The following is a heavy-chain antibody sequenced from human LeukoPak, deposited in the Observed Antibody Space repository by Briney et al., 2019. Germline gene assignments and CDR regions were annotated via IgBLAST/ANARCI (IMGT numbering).Heavy chain of an antibody. CDR1: GGSISSYY. CDR3: ARRHYYYYYMDV. V-gene: IGHV4-4*09. CDR2: IYTSGST. Sequence: SETLSLTCTVSGGSISSYYWSWIRQPPGKGLEWIGYIYTSGSTNYNPSLKSRVTTSVDTSKNQFSLKLSSVTAADTAVYYCARRHYYYYYMDVWGKGTTVTVSS. J-gene: IGHJ6*03.